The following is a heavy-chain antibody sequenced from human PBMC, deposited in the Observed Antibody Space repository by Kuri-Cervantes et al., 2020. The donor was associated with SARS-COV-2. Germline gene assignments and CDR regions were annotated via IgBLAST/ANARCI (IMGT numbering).Heavy chain of an antibody. V-gene: IGHV3-23*01. D-gene: IGHD3-10*01. CDR1: GCTFSSYG. Sequence: GGSLRLSCAASGCTFSSYGMSWVLQAPGKGLEWVSAISGSGGSTYYADSVKGRFTISRDNSKNTLYLQMNSLRAEDTAVYYCAKDWRQRITMVRGVNYGKDVWGQGTTVTVSS. CDR3: AKDWRQRITMVRGVNYGKDV. CDR2: ISGSGGST. J-gene: IGHJ6*02.